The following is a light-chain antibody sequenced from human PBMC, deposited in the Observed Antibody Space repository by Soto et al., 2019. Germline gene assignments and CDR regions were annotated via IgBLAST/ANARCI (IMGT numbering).Light chain of an antibody. CDR1: QSISNR. CDR3: QQRSNWIFA. Sequence: DIQMTQSPSTLSASVGDRVTITCRASQSISNRLAWYQQKPGKAPKVLIYDASSLESGVPSRFSGSGSATEFILTISSLQPDDFAVYYCQQRSNWIFAFGPGTKVDIK. CDR2: DAS. J-gene: IGKJ3*01. V-gene: IGKV1-5*01.